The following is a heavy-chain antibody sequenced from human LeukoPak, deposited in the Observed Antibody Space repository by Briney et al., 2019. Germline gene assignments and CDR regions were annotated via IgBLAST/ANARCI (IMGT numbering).Heavy chain of an antibody. CDR1: GGSVSSDSHS. D-gene: IGHD6-19*01. J-gene: IGHJ4*02. Sequence: SETLSLTCTVSGGSVSSDSHSWSWIRQSPGKGLEFFGHIYYTGSTNYIPSLKSRVTISVDTSKNQFSLKVRSVTAADTAVYFCARVGGSGWLDFWGQGTLVTVSS. V-gene: IGHV4-61*01. CDR3: ARVGGSGWLDF. CDR2: IYYTGST.